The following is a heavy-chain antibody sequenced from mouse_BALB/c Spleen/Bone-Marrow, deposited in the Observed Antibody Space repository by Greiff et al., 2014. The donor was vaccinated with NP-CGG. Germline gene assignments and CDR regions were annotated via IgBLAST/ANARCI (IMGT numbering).Heavy chain of an antibody. J-gene: IGHJ2*01. CDR3: ANGNFDY. D-gene: IGHD2-1*01. Sequence: VQLQQSGPDLVKPSQSLSLTCTVTGYSITSGYSWHWIRQLPGNKLEWMGYIHYSGSTNYNPSLKSRISITRDTSKNQFFLQLNSVTTEDTATYYCANGNFDYWGQGTTLTVSS. CDR2: IHYSGST. V-gene: IGHV3-1*02. CDR1: GYSITSGYS.